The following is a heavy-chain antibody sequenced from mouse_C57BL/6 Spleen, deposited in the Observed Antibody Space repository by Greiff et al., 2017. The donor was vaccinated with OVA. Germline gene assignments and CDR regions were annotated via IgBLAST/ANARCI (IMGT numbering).Heavy chain of an antibody. CDR1: GFTFSSYA. Sequence: EVHLVESGGGLVKPGGSLKLSCAASGFTFSSYAMSWVRQTPEKRLEWVATISDGGSYTYYPDNVKGRFTISRDNAKNNLYLQMSHLKSEDTAMYYCARRGTGDYFDYWGQGTTLTVSS. V-gene: IGHV5-4*01. CDR2: ISDGGSYT. D-gene: IGHD3-3*01. J-gene: IGHJ2*01. CDR3: ARRGTGDYFDY.